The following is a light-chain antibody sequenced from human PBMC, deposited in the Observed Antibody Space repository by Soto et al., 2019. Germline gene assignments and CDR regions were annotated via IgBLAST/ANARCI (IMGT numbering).Light chain of an antibody. J-gene: IGLJ2*01. CDR3: ATWDDSLGGHVV. Sequence: QSVLTQPPSASGTPGQRVTISCSGSSSNIGINTVNWYQQLPGTAPKLLVYSNNNRPSGVPDRFSGSKSGPSAYLAISGLQSEDEAIYYCATWDDSLGGHVVFGGGTKLTVL. V-gene: IGLV1-44*01. CDR1: SSNIGINT. CDR2: SNN.